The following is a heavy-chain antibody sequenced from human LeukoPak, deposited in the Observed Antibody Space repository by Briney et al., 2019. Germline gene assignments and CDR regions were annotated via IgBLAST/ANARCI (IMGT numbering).Heavy chain of an antibody. Sequence: SETLSLTCTVSGGSITSGSYYWGWIRQPPGKGLQWIGSFYYSGSTYYNPSLKSRVTISVDTSKNQFSLKLSSVTAADTAVYYCARHGSYYGSAPHYYFDCWGQGTLVTVSS. V-gene: IGHV4-39*01. CDR1: GGSITSGSYY. CDR2: FYYSGST. J-gene: IGHJ4*02. CDR3: ARHGSYYGSAPHYYFDC. D-gene: IGHD3-10*01.